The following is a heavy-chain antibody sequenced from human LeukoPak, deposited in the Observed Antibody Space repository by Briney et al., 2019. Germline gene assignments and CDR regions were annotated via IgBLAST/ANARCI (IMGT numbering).Heavy chain of an antibody. V-gene: IGHV4-61*02. J-gene: IGHJ4*02. CDR2: IYTSGST. D-gene: IGHD2-2*02. CDR3: ARDDCSSTSCYIDY. Sequence: SQTLSLTCTVSGGSISSGSYYWSWIRQPAGKGLEWIGRIYTSGSTNYNPSLKSRVTISVDTSKNQFSLKLSSVTAADTAVYYCARDDCSSTSCYIDYWGQGTLVTVSS. CDR1: GGSISSGSYY.